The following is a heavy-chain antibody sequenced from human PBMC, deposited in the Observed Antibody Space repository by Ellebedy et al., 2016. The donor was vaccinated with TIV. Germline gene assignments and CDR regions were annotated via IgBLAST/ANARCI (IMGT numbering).Heavy chain of an antibody. V-gene: IGHV4-31*03. CDR3: ARGGITMVRGVRRRYGMDV. Sequence: SETLSLTXTVSGGSISSGGYYWSWIRQHPGKGLEWIGYIYYSGSTYYNPSLKSRVTISVDKSKNQFSLKLSSVTAADTAVYYCARGGITMVRGVRRRYGMDVWGQGTTVTVSS. J-gene: IGHJ6*02. CDR1: GGSISSGGYY. CDR2: IYYSGST. D-gene: IGHD3-10*01.